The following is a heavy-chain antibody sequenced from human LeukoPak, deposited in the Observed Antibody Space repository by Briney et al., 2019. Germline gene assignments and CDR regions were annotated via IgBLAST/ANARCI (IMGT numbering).Heavy chain of an antibody. J-gene: IGHJ4*02. V-gene: IGHV1-8*01. Sequence: ASVKVSCKASGYTFTSYDINWVRQATGQGLEWMGWMNPNSGNTGYAQKFQGRVTMTRNTSISTAYMELSSLRSEDTAVYYCARGRSGYSSSWYRPNDYWGQGTLVTVSS. CDR3: ARGRSGYSSSWYRPNDY. D-gene: IGHD6-13*01. CDR1: GYTFTSYD. CDR2: MNPNSGNT.